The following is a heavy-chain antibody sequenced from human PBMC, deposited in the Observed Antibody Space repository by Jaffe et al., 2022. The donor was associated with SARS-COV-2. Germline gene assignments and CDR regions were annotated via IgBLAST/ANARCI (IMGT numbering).Heavy chain of an antibody. J-gene: IGHJ4*02. V-gene: IGHV1-58*01. CDR2: IVVGSGNT. Sequence: QMQLVQSGPEVKKPGTSVKVSCKASGFTFTSSAVQWVRQARGQRLEWIGWIVVGSGNTNYAQKFQERVTITRDMSTSTAYMELSSLRSEDTAVYYCAAAVPYYDSSGYPSDYWGQGTLVTVSS. D-gene: IGHD3-22*01. CDR1: GFTFTSSA. CDR3: AAAVPYYDSSGYPSDY.